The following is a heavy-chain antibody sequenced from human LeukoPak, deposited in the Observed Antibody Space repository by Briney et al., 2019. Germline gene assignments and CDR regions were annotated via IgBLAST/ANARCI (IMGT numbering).Heavy chain of an antibody. CDR3: ARVPNY. Sequence: GGSLRLSCAVSGFTVSTNYMTRVRQAPGKGLEWVSSIYSGGGTYYADSVRGRFAISTDNSKNTLHLQMNSLRAEDTAVYYCARVPNYWGQGTLVTVSS. V-gene: IGHV3-66*01. CDR1: GFTVSTNY. CDR2: IYSGGGT. J-gene: IGHJ4*02.